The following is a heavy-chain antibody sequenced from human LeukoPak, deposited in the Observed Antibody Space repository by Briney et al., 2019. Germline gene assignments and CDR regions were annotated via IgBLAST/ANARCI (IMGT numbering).Heavy chain of an antibody. V-gene: IGHV3-30-3*01. Sequence: GRSLRLSCAASGFTFSSYAMHWVRQAPGKGLEWVAVISYDGSNKYYADSVKGRFTISRDNSKNTLYLQMNSLRAEDTAVYYCAKAMITFGGVIVQPDYWGQGTLVTVSS. CDR2: ISYDGSNK. D-gene: IGHD3-16*02. CDR1: GFTFSSYA. CDR3: AKAMITFGGVIVQPDY. J-gene: IGHJ4*02.